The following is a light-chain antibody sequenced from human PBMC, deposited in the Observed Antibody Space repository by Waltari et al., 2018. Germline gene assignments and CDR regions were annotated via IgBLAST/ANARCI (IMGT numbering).Light chain of an antibody. CDR3: QQFNTYPLT. J-gene: IGKJ5*01. Sequence: IQLTQFPSSLSASVGARLTITCRASQGISSYLAWYQQKPGKAPNLLIYAAFTLQSGVPSRFSGSGSGTDFTLTISSLQPEDFATYYCQQFNTYPLTFGQGTRLEIK. V-gene: IGKV1-9*01. CDR2: AAF. CDR1: QGISSY.